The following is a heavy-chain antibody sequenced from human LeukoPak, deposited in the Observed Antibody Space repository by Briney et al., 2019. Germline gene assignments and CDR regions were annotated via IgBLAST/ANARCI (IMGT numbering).Heavy chain of an antibody. CDR2: INHSGNS. D-gene: IGHD5-24*01. J-gene: IGHJ4*02. Sequence: PSETLSLTCSVYGGSFSGYYWRWIRQPPGKGLEWIGEINHSGNSNYNPSLKSRVTISVDTSKNQFSLKLNSVTAADTAVYYCARLDGKVEMAIDYWGQGTLVTVSS. CDR1: GGSFSGYY. CDR3: ARLDGKVEMAIDY. V-gene: IGHV4-34*01.